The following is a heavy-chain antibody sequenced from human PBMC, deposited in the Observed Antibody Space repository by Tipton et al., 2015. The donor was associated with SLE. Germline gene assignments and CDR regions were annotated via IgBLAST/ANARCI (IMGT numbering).Heavy chain of an antibody. CDR3: ARLRTSWNWFDP. Sequence: TLSLTCTVSGGSMSSYYWTWIRQSPGKGLEWIGYFHHSGSTNYNPSLQSRVTISRDPSKNQFSLNLSSATAADTAVYYCARLRTSWNWFDPWGQGTLVTVSS. D-gene: IGHD3-10*01. V-gene: IGHV4-59*01. CDR1: GGSMSSYY. CDR2: FHHSGST. J-gene: IGHJ5*02.